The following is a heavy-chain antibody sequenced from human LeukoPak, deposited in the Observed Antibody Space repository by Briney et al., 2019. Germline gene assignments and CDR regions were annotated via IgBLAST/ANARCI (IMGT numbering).Heavy chain of an antibody. CDR1: GGSISSYY. D-gene: IGHD3-22*01. Sequence: PSETLSLTCTVSGGSISSYYWSWIRQPPGQGLEWIGHIYYSGSTNYNPSLKSRVTISVDTSKNQFSLKLSSVTAADTAVYYCARDGGLGYDSSGYYSYWGQGTLVTVSS. V-gene: IGHV4-59*01. CDR2: IYYSGST. CDR3: ARDGGLGYDSSGYYSY. J-gene: IGHJ4*02.